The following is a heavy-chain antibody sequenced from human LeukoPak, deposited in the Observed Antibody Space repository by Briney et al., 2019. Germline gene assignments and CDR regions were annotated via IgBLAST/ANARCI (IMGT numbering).Heavy chain of an antibody. CDR3: ARRYCSGGSCYAMVEDY. V-gene: IGHV1-69*05. CDR1: GGTFSSYA. Sequence: SVKVSCKASGGTFSSYAISWVRQAPGQGLEWMGGIIPIFGTANYAQKFQGRVTITTDESTSTAYMELSSLRSEDTAVYYCARRYCSGGSCYAMVEDYWGQGTLATVSS. CDR2: IIPIFGTA. J-gene: IGHJ4*02. D-gene: IGHD2-15*01.